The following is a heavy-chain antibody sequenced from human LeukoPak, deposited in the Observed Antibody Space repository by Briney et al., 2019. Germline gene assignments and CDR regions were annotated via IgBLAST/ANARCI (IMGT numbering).Heavy chain of an antibody. CDR1: GFTFSNFA. V-gene: IGHV3-23*01. D-gene: IGHD4-17*01. Sequence: GGSLRLSCAASGFTFSNFAMSWVRQASGKGLGWVSGISGSGASPYYAASVKGRFTVSRDNSRNTLYVQVNSLRAEDTAVYFCAKGPKTTMPTYGRWYFDLWGRGTLVTVSS. CDR3: AKGPKTTMPTYGRWYFDL. CDR2: ISGSGASP. J-gene: IGHJ2*01.